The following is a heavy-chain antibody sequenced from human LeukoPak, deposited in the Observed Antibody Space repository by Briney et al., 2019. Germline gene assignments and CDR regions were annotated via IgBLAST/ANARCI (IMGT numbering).Heavy chain of an antibody. V-gene: IGHV4-31*03. CDR2: IYYSGSA. CDR3: ARDRAAAGRAEYFQH. Sequence: MSSQTLSLTCTVSGRSISSGVYYWSWIRQHPGKGLEWIGYIYYSGSAYYNPSLKSRVTISVDTSKNQFSLKLSSVTAADTAVYYCARDRAAAGRAEYFQHWGQGTLVTVSS. D-gene: IGHD6-13*01. J-gene: IGHJ1*01. CDR1: GRSISSGVYY.